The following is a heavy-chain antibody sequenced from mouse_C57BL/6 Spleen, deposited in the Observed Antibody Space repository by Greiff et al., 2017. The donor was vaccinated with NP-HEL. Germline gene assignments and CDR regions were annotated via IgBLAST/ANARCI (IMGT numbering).Heavy chain of an antibody. CDR3: ARSDGSSCYAKDY. CDR2: IDPSDSYT. D-gene: IGHD2-3*01. V-gene: IGHV1-59*01. Sequence: QVQLQQPGAELVRPGTSVKLSCKASGYTFTSYWMHWVKQRPGQGLEWIGVIDPSDSYTNSNQKFKGTATLTVDTSSSTAYMQLSSLTSEDSAVYYCARSDGSSCYAKDYWGQGTSVTVSS. J-gene: IGHJ4*01. CDR1: GYTFTSYW.